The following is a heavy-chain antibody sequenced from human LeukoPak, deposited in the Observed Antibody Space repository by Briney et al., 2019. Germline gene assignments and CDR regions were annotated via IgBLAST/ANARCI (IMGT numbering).Heavy chain of an antibody. V-gene: IGHV4-34*01. J-gene: IGHJ4*02. CDR2: INHSGST. CDR3: ARTKWQQLHSFDY. D-gene: IGHD6-13*01. Sequence: PSETLSLTCAVYGGSFSGYYWSWIRQPPGKGLEWIGEINHSGSTNYNPSLKSRVTISVDTSKNQFSLKLSSVTAADTAVYYCARTKWQQLHSFDYWGQGTLVTASS. CDR1: GGSFSGYY.